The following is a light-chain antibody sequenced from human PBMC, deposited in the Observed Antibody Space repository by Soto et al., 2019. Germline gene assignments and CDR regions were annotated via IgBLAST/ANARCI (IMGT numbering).Light chain of an antibody. CDR2: GAS. CDR3: QQYGSSRT. Sequence: EIVLTQSPGTLSLSPWERATLSCRASQSVSSSYLAWYQQKPGQAPRLLMYGASNRAPGIPVRFSGSGSGTDFTLTISRLEPEDFAVYYCQQYGSSRTFGQGTKVDIK. V-gene: IGKV3-20*01. CDR1: QSVSSSY. J-gene: IGKJ1*01.